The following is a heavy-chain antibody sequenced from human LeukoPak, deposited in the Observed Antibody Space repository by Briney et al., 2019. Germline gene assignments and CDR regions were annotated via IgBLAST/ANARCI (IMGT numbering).Heavy chain of an antibody. D-gene: IGHD3-9*01. V-gene: IGHV3-74*03. CDR1: GFTFSTYW. Sequence: GGSLRLSCAASGFTFSTYWMHWVRDAPGKGLVWVSRIRPEGTTTAYADSVKGRFTISRDNAKNTLFLQMNSLSAEDTAVYYCARDLDWILFDYWGQGTLVTVSS. CDR2: IRPEGTTT. CDR3: ARDLDWILFDY. J-gene: IGHJ4*02.